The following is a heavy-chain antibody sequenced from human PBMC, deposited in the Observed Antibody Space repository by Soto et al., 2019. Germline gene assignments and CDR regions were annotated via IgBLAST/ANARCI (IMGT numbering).Heavy chain of an antibody. V-gene: IGHV3-11*01. CDR3: ARLSSIAARLADYYYYYYMDV. D-gene: IGHD6-6*01. J-gene: IGHJ6*03. CDR2: ISSSGSTI. Sequence: GGSLRLSCAASGFTFSDYYMSWIRQAPGKGLEWVSYISSSGSTIYYADSVKGRFTISRDNAKNSLYLQMNSLRAEDTAVYYCARLSSIAARLADYYYYYYMDVWGKGTTVTVSS. CDR1: GFTFSDYY.